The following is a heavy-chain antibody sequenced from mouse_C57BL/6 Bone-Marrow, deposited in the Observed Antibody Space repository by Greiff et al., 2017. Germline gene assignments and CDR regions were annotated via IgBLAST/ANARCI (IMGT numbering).Heavy chain of an antibody. D-gene: IGHD3-3*01. CDR3: ARSPPVGDY. Sequence: QVQLQQSGAELARPGASVKMSCKASGYTFTSYTMHWVKQRPGQGLEWIGYINPSSGYTKYNQKFKDKATLTADKSSSTAYMQLSSLTSEDAAVYYCARSPPVGDYWGQGTTPTVSS. J-gene: IGHJ2*01. V-gene: IGHV1-4*01. CDR2: INPSSGYT. CDR1: GYTFTSYT.